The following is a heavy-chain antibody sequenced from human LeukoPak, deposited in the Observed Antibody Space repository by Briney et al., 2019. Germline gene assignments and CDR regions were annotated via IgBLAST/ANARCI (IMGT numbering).Heavy chain of an antibody. V-gene: IGHV3-74*03. Sequence: GGPLSFSVAASGSSFSSYWMHGVRQPPGRGLGWASRIDSFGSGATYADSVKGRFTVSRDNAKNTLYLQMNSLRAEDAAVYYCASSTYSGSHWDAFNIWGQGTMVTVSS. D-gene: IGHD1-26*01. CDR3: ASSTYSGSHWDAFNI. CDR2: IDSFGSGA. J-gene: IGHJ3*02. CDR1: GSSFSSYW.